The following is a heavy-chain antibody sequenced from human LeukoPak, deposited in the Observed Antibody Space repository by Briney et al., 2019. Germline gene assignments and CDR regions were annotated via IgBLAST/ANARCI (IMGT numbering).Heavy chain of an antibody. J-gene: IGHJ4*02. CDR1: GFTFDDYT. CDR3: AKGLVAAPTTGFDY. Sequence: GGSLRLSCAASGFTFDDYTMHWVRQAPGKGLEWVSLISWDGGSTYYADSVKGRFTISRDNSKNSLYLQMNSLRTEDTALYYCAKGLVAAPTTGFDYWGQGTLVTVSS. V-gene: IGHV3-43*01. CDR2: ISWDGGST. D-gene: IGHD2-15*01.